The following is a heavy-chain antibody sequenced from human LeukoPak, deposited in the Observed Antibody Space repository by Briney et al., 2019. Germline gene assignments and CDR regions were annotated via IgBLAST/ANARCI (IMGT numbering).Heavy chain of an antibody. Sequence: ASVKVSCKASGYTFTGYYMHWVRQAPGQGLEWLGWINPNSGGTNYAQKFQGRVTMTRDTSISTAYMGLSRLRSDDTAAYYCARDKWVGSSWYVKGDYWGQGTLVTVSS. CDR1: GYTFTGYY. J-gene: IGHJ4*02. D-gene: IGHD6-13*01. CDR2: INPNSGGT. CDR3: ARDKWVGSSWYVKGDY. V-gene: IGHV1-2*02.